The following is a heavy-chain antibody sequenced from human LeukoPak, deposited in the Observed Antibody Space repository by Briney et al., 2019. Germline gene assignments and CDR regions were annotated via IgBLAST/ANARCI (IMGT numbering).Heavy chain of an antibody. CDR1: GYTFTGYY. D-gene: IGHD3-22*01. CDR2: INPNSGGT. V-gene: IGHV1-2*02. CDR3: ARATGGYYDYFDY. J-gene: IGHJ4*02. Sequence: ASVKVSCKASGYTFTGYYMHWVRQAPGQGLEWMGWINPNSGGTNYAQKFQGRVTMTRDTFISTAYMELSRLTSDDTAVYYCARATGGYYDYFDYWGQGTLVTVSS.